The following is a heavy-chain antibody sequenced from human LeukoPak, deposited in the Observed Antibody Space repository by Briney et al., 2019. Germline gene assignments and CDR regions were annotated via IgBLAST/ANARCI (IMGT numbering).Heavy chain of an antibody. CDR1: GYTFTSYG. V-gene: IGHV1-2*02. CDR2: INPNSGGT. Sequence: ASVKVSCKASGYTFTSYGISWVRQAPGQGLEWMGWINPNSGGTNYAQKFQGRVTMTRDTSISTAYMELSRLRSDDTAVYYCARGVAGGSYRPYYFDYWGQGTLVTVSS. D-gene: IGHD3-16*02. J-gene: IGHJ4*02. CDR3: ARGVAGGSYRPYYFDY.